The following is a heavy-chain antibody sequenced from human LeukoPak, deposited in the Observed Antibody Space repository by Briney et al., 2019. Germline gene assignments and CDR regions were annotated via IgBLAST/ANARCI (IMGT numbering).Heavy chain of an antibody. CDR3: AKDRLAAAGTLHY. J-gene: IGHJ4*02. CDR2: ISWNSGSI. Sequence: GRSLRLSCAASGFTFDDYAMHWVRQAPGKGLEWVSGISWNSGSIGYADPVKGRFTISRDNAKNSLYLQMNSLRAEDTALYYCAKDRLAAAGTLHYWGQGTLVTVSS. CDR1: GFTFDDYA. D-gene: IGHD6-13*01. V-gene: IGHV3-9*01.